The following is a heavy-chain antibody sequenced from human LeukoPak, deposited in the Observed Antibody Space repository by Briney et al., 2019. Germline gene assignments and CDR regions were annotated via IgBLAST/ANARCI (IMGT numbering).Heavy chain of an antibody. CDR2: ISGSGDNT. D-gene: IGHD3-3*01. CDR1: GFTFSNYA. J-gene: IGHJ4*02. V-gene: IGHV3-23*01. CDR3: AKDGRFLEWLFMY. Sequence: GGSLRLSCAASGFTFSNYAMSWVRQAPGKGLEWVSAISGSGDNTYYADSVKGRFTVSRDNSKDTLYLQMNSLRADDTAVYYCAKDGRFLEWLFMYWGQGTLVTVSS.